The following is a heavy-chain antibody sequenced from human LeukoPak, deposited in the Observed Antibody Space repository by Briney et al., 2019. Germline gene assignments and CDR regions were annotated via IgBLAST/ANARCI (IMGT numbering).Heavy chain of an antibody. V-gene: IGHV1-69*06. CDR1: GGTFSSYA. D-gene: IGHD6-13*01. CDR3: ARARPPSSYGNWFDP. J-gene: IGHJ5*02. CDR2: IIPIFGTA. Sequence: ASVKVSCKASGGTFSSYAISWVRQAPGQGLGWMGGIIPIFGTANYAQKFQGRVTITADKSTSTAYMELSSLRSEDTAVYYCARARPPSSYGNWFDPWGQGTLVTVSS.